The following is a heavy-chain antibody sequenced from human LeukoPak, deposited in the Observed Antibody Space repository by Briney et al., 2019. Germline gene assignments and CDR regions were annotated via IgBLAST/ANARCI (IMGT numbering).Heavy chain of an antibody. CDR1: GYTFTSYG. Sequence: GGSLRLSCAASGYTFTSYGISWVRQAPGQGLEWMGWISAYNGNTNYAQKLQGRVTMTTDTSTSTAYMELRSLRSDDTAVYYCARAGGYNLTYFDYWGQGTLVTVSS. V-gene: IGHV1-18*01. CDR3: ARAGGYNLTYFDY. D-gene: IGHD5-24*01. CDR2: ISAYNGNT. J-gene: IGHJ4*02.